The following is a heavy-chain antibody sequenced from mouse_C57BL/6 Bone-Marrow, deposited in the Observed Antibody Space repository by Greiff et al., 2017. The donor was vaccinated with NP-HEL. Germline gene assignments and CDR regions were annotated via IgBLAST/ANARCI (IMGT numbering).Heavy chain of an antibody. J-gene: IGHJ4*01. V-gene: IGHV1-64*01. D-gene: IGHD2-4*01. CDR2: IHPNSGST. Sequence: QVQLKQPGAELVKPGASVKLSCKASGYTFTSYWMHWVKQRPGQGLEWIGMIHPNSGSTNYNEKFKSKATLTVDKSSSTAYMQLSSLTSEDSAVYYCAGFYYDYDGDAMDYWGQGTSVTVSS. CDR1: GYTFTSYW. CDR3: AGFYYDYDGDAMDY.